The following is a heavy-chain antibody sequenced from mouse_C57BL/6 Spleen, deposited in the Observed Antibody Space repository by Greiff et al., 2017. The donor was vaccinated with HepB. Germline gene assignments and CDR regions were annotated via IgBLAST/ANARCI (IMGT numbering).Heavy chain of an antibody. Sequence: VQLKESGAELVRPGASVKLSCTASGFNIKDDYMHWVKQRPEQGLEWIGWIDPENGDTEYASKFQGKATITADTSSNTAYLQLSSLTSEDTAVYYCTTRTTVVARDYWGQGTTLTVSS. CDR3: TTRTTVVARDY. J-gene: IGHJ2*01. V-gene: IGHV14-4*01. D-gene: IGHD1-1*01. CDR1: GFNIKDDY. CDR2: IDPENGDT.